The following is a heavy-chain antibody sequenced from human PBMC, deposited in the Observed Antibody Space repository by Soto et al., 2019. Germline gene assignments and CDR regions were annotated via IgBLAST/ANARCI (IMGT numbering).Heavy chain of an antibody. CDR1: GFTVSSAD. J-gene: IGHJ4*02. D-gene: IGHD1-26*01. CDR2: IYTGGST. V-gene: IGHV3-53*01. Sequence: PGGSLRRSCEASGFTVSSADMGWVRQAPGKGLEWVAVIYTGGSTVYADSVKGRFTITTDGSKNTQYLQMNSLRVEDTAVYYCATYMGETGRSFDSWAQGTLVTVSS. CDR3: ATYMGETGRSFDS.